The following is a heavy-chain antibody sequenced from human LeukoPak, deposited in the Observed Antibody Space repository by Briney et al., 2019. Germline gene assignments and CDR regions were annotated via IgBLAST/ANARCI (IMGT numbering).Heavy chain of an antibody. V-gene: IGHV3-23*01. CDR2: VSGSGVST. D-gene: IGHD3-10*01. Sequence: GGSLRLSCAASGFTFSNYAMSWVRQAPGKGLEWVSVVSGSGVSTYYADSVKGRFTISRDSAKNTLYLQMNSLRADDTAVYHCAKGEALIRGSPEIWGQGTEVTVSS. CDR3: AKGEALIRGSPEI. CDR1: GFTFSNYA. J-gene: IGHJ3*02.